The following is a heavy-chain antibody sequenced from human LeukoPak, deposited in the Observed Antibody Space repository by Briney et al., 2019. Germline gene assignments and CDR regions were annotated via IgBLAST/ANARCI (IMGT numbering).Heavy chain of an antibody. J-gene: IGHJ4*02. V-gene: IGHV4-34*01. D-gene: IGHD3-22*01. CDR2: INHSGST. CDR3: ARLRVYYYDSSGYGNFDY. Sequence: PSETLSLTCAVYGGSFSGYYWSWIRQPPGKGLEWIGEINHSGSTNYNPSLKSRVTISVDTSKNQFSLKLSSVTAADTAVYYCARLRVYYYDSSGYGNFDYWGQGTLVTVSS. CDR1: GGSFSGYY.